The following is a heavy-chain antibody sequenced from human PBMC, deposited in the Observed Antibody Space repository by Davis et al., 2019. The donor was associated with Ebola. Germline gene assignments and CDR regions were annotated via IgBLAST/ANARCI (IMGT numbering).Heavy chain of an antibody. D-gene: IGHD1-7*01. CDR1: GYTFTSYG. CDR2: INPNSGGT. CDR3: AREYLYNWNYSGGMDV. J-gene: IGHJ6*02. Sequence: ASVKVSCKASGYTFTSYGISWVRQAPGQGLEWMGWINPNSGGTNYAQKFQGWVTMTRDTSISTAYMELSRLRSDDTAVYYCAREYLYNWNYSGGMDVWGQGTTVTVSS. V-gene: IGHV1-2*04.